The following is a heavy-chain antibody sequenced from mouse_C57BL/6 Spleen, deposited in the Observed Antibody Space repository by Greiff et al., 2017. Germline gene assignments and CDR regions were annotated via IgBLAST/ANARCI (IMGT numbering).Heavy chain of an antibody. CDR3: ARDYGSSPYYFDY. CDR2: IDPSDSET. Sequence: VKLQQPGAELVRPGSSVKLSCKASGYTFTSYWMHWVKQRPIQGLEWIGNIDPSDSETHYNQKFKDKATLTVDKSSSTAYLPLSSLTSEDSAVYYCARDYGSSPYYFDYWGQGTTLTVSS. J-gene: IGHJ2*01. D-gene: IGHD1-1*01. CDR1: GYTFTSYW. V-gene: IGHV1-52*01.